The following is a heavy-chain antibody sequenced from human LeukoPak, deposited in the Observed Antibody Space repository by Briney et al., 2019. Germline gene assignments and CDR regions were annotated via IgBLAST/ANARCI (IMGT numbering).Heavy chain of an antibody. J-gene: IGHJ6*03. D-gene: IGHD5-12*01. CDR1: GYTFTSYG. CDR2: ISAYNGNT. V-gene: IGHV1-18*01. CDR3: ARIVATMGGYYYYYYMDV. Sequence: ASVKVSCKASGYTFTSYGISWVRQAPGQGLEWMGWISAYNGNTNYAQKLQGRVTMTTDTSTSTAYMELRSLRSDDTAVYYCARIVATMGGYYYYYYMDVWGKGTTVTVSS.